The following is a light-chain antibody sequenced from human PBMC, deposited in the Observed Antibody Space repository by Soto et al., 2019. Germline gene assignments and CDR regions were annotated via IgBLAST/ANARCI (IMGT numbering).Light chain of an antibody. CDR1: SSDVGGYNY. CDR3: SSYGGGSNVL. CDR2: EVT. V-gene: IGLV2-8*01. J-gene: IGLJ2*01. Sequence: QSVLTQPPSASGSPGQSVTISCTGTSSDVGGYNYVSWYQQHPGQAPKLMIFEVTKRPSGVPHRFSATKSGNTAPLTVSGLQAEDEADYYRSSYGGGSNVLFGGGTKLTVL.